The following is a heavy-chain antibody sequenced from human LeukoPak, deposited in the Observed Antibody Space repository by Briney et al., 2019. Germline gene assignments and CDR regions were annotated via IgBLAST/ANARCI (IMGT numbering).Heavy chain of an antibody. CDR2: INPNSGGT. CDR3: ARGAQTLVRSGSMDV. CDR1: GYTFTGYY. Sequence: ASVKVSCKASGYTFTGYYMHWVRQAPGQGLEWMGWINPNSGGTNYAQKFQGRVTMTRDTSISTAYMELSRLRSDDTAVYYCARGAQTLVRSGSMDVWGQGTTVTVSS. V-gene: IGHV1-2*02. D-gene: IGHD6-13*01. J-gene: IGHJ6*02.